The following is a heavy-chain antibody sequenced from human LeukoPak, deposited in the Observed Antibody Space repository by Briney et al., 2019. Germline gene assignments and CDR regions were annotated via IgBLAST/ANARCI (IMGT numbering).Heavy chain of an antibody. CDR1: GGSINSY. D-gene: IGHD3-10*01. V-gene: IGHV4-4*07. J-gene: IGHJ5*02. Sequence: SETLSLTCIVSGGSINSYWSWIRQPAGKGLEWIGRISGSGTITYNPALQSRLTISIDTSKNQFSLKLMSVTAAATAVYYCARDSGTTGEVKFDPWGQGILVTVSS. CDR2: ISGSGTI. CDR3: ARDSGTTGEVKFDP.